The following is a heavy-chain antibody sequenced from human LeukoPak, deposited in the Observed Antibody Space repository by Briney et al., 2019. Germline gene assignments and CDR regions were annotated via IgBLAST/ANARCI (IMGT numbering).Heavy chain of an antibody. Sequence: GESLKISCKGSGYSFTSYWISWVRQMPGKGLEWMGRIDPSDSYTNYSPSFQGHVTISADKSISTAYLQWSSLKASDTAMHYCARQTGRWLQVFDYWGQGTLVTVSS. V-gene: IGHV5-10-1*01. CDR2: IDPSDSYT. J-gene: IGHJ4*02. D-gene: IGHD5-24*01. CDR3: ARQTGRWLQVFDY. CDR1: GYSFTSYW.